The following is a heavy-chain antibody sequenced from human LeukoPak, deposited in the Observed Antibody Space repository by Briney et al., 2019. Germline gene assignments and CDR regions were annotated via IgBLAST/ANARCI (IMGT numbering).Heavy chain of an antibody. V-gene: IGHV4-59*01. CDR2: IYYSGTT. J-gene: IGHJ4*02. CDR3: ARDRASAGGFDY. Sequence: SETLSLTCIVSRDSIRSYYWSWIRQPPGKGLEWIGYIYYSGTTNYNPSLQSRVTISVATSKNQFSLKLSSVTAADTALYYCARDRASAGGFDYWGQGTLVTVSS. D-gene: IGHD2-15*01. CDR1: RDSIRSYY.